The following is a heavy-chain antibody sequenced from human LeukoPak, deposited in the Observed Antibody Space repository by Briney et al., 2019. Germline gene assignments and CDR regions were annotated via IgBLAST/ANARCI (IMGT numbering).Heavy chain of an antibody. D-gene: IGHD1-26*01. V-gene: IGHV4-38-2*02. CDR1: GYSISSGYY. CDR3: ARRSGSYHYYMDV. J-gene: IGHJ6*03. Sequence: SETLSLTCTVSGYSISSGYYWGWIRQPPGKGLEWIGSIYHSGSTYYNPSLKSRVTISVDTSKNQFSLKLSSVTAADTAVYYCARRSGSYHYYMDVWSKGTTVTVSS. CDR2: IYHSGST.